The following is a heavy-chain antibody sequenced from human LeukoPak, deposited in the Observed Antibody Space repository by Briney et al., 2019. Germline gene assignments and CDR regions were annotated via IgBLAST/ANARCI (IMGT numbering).Heavy chain of an antibody. CDR1: GGSFSGYY. Sequence: PSETLSLTCAVYGGSFSGYYWSWTRQPPGKGLEWIGEINHSGSTNYNPSLKSRVTISVDTSKNQFSLKLSSVTAADTAVYYCARLLGYSPWGQGTLVTVSS. D-gene: IGHD5-18*01. J-gene: IGHJ5*02. CDR3: ARLLGYSP. CDR2: INHSGST. V-gene: IGHV4-34*01.